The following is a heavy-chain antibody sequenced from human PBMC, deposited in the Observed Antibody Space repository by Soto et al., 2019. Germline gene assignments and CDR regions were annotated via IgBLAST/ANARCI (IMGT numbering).Heavy chain of an antibody. V-gene: IGHV1-18*01. CDR3: ARGGVELLWFGELQDWFDP. J-gene: IGHJ5*02. D-gene: IGHD3-10*01. CDR1: GYTFTSYG. CDR2: ISAYNGNT. Sequence: ASVKVSCKASGYTFTSYGISWVRQAPGQGLEWMGWISAYNGNTNYAQKLQGRVTMTTDTSTSTAYMELRSLRSDDTAVYYCARGGVELLWFGELQDWFDPWGQGTLVTVSS.